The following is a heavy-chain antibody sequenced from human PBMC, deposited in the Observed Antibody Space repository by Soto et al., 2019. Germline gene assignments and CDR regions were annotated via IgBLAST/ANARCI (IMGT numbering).Heavy chain of an antibody. D-gene: IGHD3-3*01. CDR1: GGSISSGGYY. CDR2: IYYSGST. CDR3: ARDLAVGSGYYLGYYYGMDV. Sequence: TLSLTCTVSGGSISSGGYYWSWIRQHPGKGLEWIGYIYYSGSTYYNPSLKSRVTISVDTSKNQFSLKLSSVTAADTAVYYCARDLAVGSGYYLGYYYGMDVWGQGTTVTVSS. V-gene: IGHV4-31*03. J-gene: IGHJ6*02.